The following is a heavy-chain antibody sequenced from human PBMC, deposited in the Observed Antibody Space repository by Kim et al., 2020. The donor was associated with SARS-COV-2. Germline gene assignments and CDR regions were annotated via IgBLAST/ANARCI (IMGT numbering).Heavy chain of an antibody. CDR3: ARRRGGIAVAGTLSRYFDL. D-gene: IGHD6-19*01. CDR1: GGSFSGYY. V-gene: IGHV4-34*01. J-gene: IGHJ2*01. CDR2: INHSGST. Sequence: SETLSLTCAVYGGSFSGYYWSWIRQPPGKGLEWIGEINHSGSTNYNPSLKSRVTISVDTSKNQFSLKLSSVTAADTAVYYCARRRGGIAVAGTLSRYFDL.